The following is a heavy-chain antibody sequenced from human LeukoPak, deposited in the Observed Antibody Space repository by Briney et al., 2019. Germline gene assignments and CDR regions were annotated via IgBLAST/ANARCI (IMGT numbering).Heavy chain of an antibody. CDR3: ASLLAWARAYYFDY. D-gene: IGHD2/OR15-2a*01. Sequence: SGGSLRLSCAASGFTFSSYSMSWVRQAPGKGLEWVSSIISSSSYIYYADSVKGRFTISRDNAKNSLYLQMNSLRAEDTAVYYCASLLAWARAYYFDYWGQGTLVTVSS. CDR2: IISSSSYI. V-gene: IGHV3-21*01. CDR1: GFTFSSYS. J-gene: IGHJ4*02.